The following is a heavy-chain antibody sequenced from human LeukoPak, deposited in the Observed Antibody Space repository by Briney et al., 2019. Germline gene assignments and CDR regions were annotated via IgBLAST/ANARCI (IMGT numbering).Heavy chain of an antibody. Sequence: PGGSLRLSCAASGFTFSSYAMSWLRQAPGKGLEWVSVISGSGGSTYYADSVKGRFTISRDNSKNTLYLQMNSLRAEDTAVYFCAKVFIQRSYYFDYWGQGTLVTVSS. CDR2: ISGSGGST. V-gene: IGHV3-23*01. CDR3: AKVFIQRSYYFDY. CDR1: GFTFSSYA. J-gene: IGHJ4*02. D-gene: IGHD5-18*01.